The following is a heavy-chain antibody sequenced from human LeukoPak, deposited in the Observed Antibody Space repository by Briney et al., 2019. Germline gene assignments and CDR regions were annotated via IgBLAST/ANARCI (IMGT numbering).Heavy chain of an antibody. CDR2: IYSGGST. J-gene: IGHJ4*02. CDR3: ARTYYYDSSGYYPFDS. D-gene: IGHD3-22*01. CDR1: GFTVSSNY. V-gene: IGHV3-53*01. Sequence: PGGSLRLSCAASGFTVSSNYMSWVHQAPGKGLEWVSVIYSGGSTYYADSVKGRFTISRDKSNNTLYLQMNSLRAEDTAVYYCARTYYYDSSGYYPFDSWGQGTLVTVSS.